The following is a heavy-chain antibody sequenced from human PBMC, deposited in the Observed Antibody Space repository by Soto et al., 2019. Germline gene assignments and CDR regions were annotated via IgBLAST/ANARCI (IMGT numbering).Heavy chain of an antibody. Sequence: EVQLVESGGGLVKPGGSLRLSCAASGFTFSNAWMSWVRQAPGKGLEWVGSIKSKTDGGTTDYAAPVKGRFTISRDDSKNTLYLQMNSLKTEDTAVYYCTTDLVTNYYVYMGYDAFDIWGQGTMVTFSS. CDR3: TTDLVTNYYVYMGYDAFDI. D-gene: IGHD3-10*02. J-gene: IGHJ3*02. CDR1: GFTFSNAW. CDR2: IKSKTDGGTT. V-gene: IGHV3-15*01.